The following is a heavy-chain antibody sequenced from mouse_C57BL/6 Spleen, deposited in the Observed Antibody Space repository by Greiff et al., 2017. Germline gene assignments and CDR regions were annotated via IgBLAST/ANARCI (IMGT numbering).Heavy chain of an antibody. J-gene: IGHJ3*01. CDR3: TRGGYYGNLLWFAY. Sequence: QVQLQQSGAELVRPGASVTLSCKASGYTFTDYEMHWVKQTPVHGLEWIGAIDPETGGTAYNQKFKGKAILTADKSSSTAYMELRSLTSEASAVYYCTRGGYYGNLLWFAYWGQGTLVTVSA. D-gene: IGHD2-1*01. CDR2: IDPETGGT. CDR1: GYTFTDYE. V-gene: IGHV1-15*01.